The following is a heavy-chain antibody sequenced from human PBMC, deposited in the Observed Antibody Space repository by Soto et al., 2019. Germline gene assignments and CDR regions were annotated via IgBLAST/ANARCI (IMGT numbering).Heavy chain of an antibody. D-gene: IGHD5-12*01. CDR3: AKSEWLRYYYGMDV. CDR1: GFTFSSYA. CDR2: ISGSGGST. V-gene: IGHV3-23*01. J-gene: IGHJ6*02. Sequence: GGSLRLSCAASGFTFSSYAMSWVRQAPGKGLEWVSAISGSGGSTYYADSVKGRFTISRDNSKNTLYLQMNSLRAEDTAVYYCAKSEWLRYYYGMDVWGQGTTVTVSS.